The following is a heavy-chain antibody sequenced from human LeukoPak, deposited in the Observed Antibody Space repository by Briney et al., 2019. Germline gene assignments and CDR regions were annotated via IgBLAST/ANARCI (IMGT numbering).Heavy chain of an antibody. CDR1: GCAFDDYS. D-gene: IGHD4-17*01. CDR2: ISWDGGST. V-gene: IGHV3-43D*04. CDR3: AQGGKVTTFHSGRPTRYYYYYMDV. J-gene: IGHJ6*03. Sequence: PGGFLRLSCAASGCAFDDYSMHWVRQAPGKGLEWVSLISWDGGSTYYADSVKGRFTISRDNRKNSLYMKMNSLRAEDTALYYCAQGGKVTTFHSGRPTRYYYYYMDVWGKGTTVTVSS.